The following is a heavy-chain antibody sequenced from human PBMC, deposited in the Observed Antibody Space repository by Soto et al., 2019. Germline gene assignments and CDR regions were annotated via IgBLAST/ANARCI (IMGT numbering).Heavy chain of an antibody. D-gene: IGHD3-3*01. V-gene: IGHV3-23*01. CDR2: IGGSGEST. J-gene: IGHJ6*02. CDR3: AKDPQYDFWSGYYNFAMDV. CDR1: GFTFSSYA. Sequence: EAQLLESGGGLVQPGGSLRLSCSASGFTFSSYAMNWVRQAPGKGLEWDSGIGGSGESTYYPDSVKGRFTISRDNSKNTLYLEMNSLRVEDTAVYYCAKDPQYDFWSGYYNFAMDVWGQGTTVTVSS.